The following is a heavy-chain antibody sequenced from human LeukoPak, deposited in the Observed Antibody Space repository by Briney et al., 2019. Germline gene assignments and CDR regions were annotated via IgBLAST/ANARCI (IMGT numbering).Heavy chain of an antibody. Sequence: SVKVSCKASGGTFSSYAISWVRQAPGQGLEWMGRIIPIFGIANYAQKFQGRVTITADKSTRTAYMELASLRAEDTAVYYCARNIDAFDIWGQGTMVTVSS. CDR2: IIPIFGIA. D-gene: IGHD1/OR15-1a*01. V-gene: IGHV1-69*04. CDR3: ARNIDAFDI. J-gene: IGHJ3*02. CDR1: GGTFSSYA.